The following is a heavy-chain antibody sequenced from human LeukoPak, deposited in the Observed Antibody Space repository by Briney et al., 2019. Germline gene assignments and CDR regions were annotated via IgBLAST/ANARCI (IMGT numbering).Heavy chain of an antibody. CDR2: ISAYNGNT. CDR1: GYTFTSNG. V-gene: IGHV1-18*01. D-gene: IGHD5-12*01. CDR3: ARDGSGYAPVDY. J-gene: IGHJ4*02. Sequence: ASVKVSCKTSGYTFTSNGISWVRQAPGQGLEWMGWISAYNGNTNYAQKLQGRVTMTTDTSTSTAYMELGSLRFDDTAVYYCARDGSGYAPVDYWGQGTLVTVSS.